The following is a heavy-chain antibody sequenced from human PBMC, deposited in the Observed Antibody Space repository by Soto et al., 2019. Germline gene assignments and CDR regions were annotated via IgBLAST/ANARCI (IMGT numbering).Heavy chain of an antibody. V-gene: IGHV4-4*07. CDR1: GGSISSYY. CDR3: ERVFVPRYCSSTSFSNWFDP. CDR2: IYTSGST. D-gene: IGHD2-2*01. Sequence: SETLSLTCIVSGGSISSYYWSWIRQPAGKGLEWIGRIYTSGSTNYNPSLKSRVTMSVDTSKNQFSLKLSSVTAADTAVYYCERVFVPRYCSSTSFSNWFDPWGQGTPVPVSS. J-gene: IGHJ5*02.